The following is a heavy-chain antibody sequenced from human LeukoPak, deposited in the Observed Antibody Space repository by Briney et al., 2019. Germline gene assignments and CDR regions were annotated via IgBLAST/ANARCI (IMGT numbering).Heavy chain of an antibody. CDR1: GFTVSSNY. CDR2: ISSNGGST. V-gene: IGHV3-64*01. Sequence: GGSLRLSCSASGFTVSSNYMSWVRQAPGKGLEYVSAISSNGGSTYYANSVKGRFTISRDNSKNTLYLQMGSLRAEDMAVYYCARDSPYRNYGDYVSGAFRSYPIYYYYYYMNVWGKGTTVTVSS. J-gene: IGHJ6*03. CDR3: ARDSPYRNYGDYVSGAFRSYPIYYYYYYMNV. D-gene: IGHD4-17*01.